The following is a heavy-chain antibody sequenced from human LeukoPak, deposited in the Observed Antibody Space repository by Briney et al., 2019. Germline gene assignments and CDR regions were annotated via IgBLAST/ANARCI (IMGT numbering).Heavy chain of an antibody. Sequence: ASVKVSCKASGGTFSSYAISWVRQAPGQGLEWMGWISAYSGYTNYAQKFQGRVTMTTDTSTSTASMELRSLRSDDTAVYYCARDDYDSSGYYYFDYWGQGTLVTVSS. J-gene: IGHJ4*02. CDR3: ARDDYDSSGYYYFDY. CDR2: ISAYSGYT. CDR1: GGTFSSYA. D-gene: IGHD3-22*01. V-gene: IGHV1-18*01.